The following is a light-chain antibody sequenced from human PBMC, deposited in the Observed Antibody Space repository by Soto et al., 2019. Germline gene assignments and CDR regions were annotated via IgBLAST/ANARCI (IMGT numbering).Light chain of an antibody. CDR2: APS. Sequence: EILLTQSPGTLSLSPGDRATLCCRASQSLGSGYLAWYRQKPGQAPRILIYAPSSRATGVPDRFSGGGSGTDFSLTISRMETEDFAVYYCQQYDTSPRTVGQGTKVEIK. V-gene: IGKV3-20*01. CDR3: QQYDTSPRT. CDR1: QSLGSGY. J-gene: IGKJ1*01.